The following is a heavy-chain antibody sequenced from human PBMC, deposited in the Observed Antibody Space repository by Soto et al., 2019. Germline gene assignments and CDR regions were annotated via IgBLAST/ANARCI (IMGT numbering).Heavy chain of an antibody. Sequence: QVQLVQSGAEVKKPGASVKVSCKASGYTFTSYGITWVRQAPGQGLEWMGWISAYNGYTDYAQNLQGRVTMTTDTTTSTVYMDLRSLRFDDTAVYYCARVASSGYSTFDYWGRGTLVTVSS. D-gene: IGHD3-22*01. J-gene: IGHJ4*02. V-gene: IGHV1-18*01. CDR1: GYTFTSYG. CDR2: ISAYNGYT. CDR3: ARVASSGYSTFDY.